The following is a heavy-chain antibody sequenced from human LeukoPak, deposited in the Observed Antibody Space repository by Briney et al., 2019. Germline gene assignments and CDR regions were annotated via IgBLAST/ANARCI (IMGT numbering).Heavy chain of an antibody. J-gene: IGHJ4*02. CDR2: ISSSSSYI. CDR3: AREAGYDTGGYPRDY. Sequence: GGSLRLSCAASGFTFSSYSMNWIRQAPGKGLEWVSSISSSSSYIYYADSVKGRFTISRDNAKNSLYLQMNSLRAEDTAIYYCAREAGYDTGGYPRDYWGQGTLVTVSS. V-gene: IGHV3-21*01. D-gene: IGHD2-8*02. CDR1: GFTFSSYS.